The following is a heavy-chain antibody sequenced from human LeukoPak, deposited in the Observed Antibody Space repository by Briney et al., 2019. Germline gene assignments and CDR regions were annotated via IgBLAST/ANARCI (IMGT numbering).Heavy chain of an antibody. CDR1: GFTFSSYG. Sequence: PGGSLRLSCAASGFTFSSYGMHWVRQAPGKGLEWVAFIRHDGSNKYYADSVKGRFTISRDNSKNTLYLQMNSLRAEDTAVYYCAKDRLLWSGELAPSADYWGQGTLVTVSS. CDR3: AKDRLLWSGELAPSADY. D-gene: IGHD3-10*01. V-gene: IGHV3-30*02. CDR2: IRHDGSNK. J-gene: IGHJ4*02.